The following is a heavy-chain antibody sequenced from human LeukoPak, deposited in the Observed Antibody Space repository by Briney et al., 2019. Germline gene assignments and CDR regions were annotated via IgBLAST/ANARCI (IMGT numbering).Heavy chain of an antibody. Sequence: SETLSLTCTVSGGSISSYYWSWIRQPPGKGLEWIGYIYYSGSTNYNPSLKSRVTISVDTSKNQFSLKLSSVTAADTAVYYCAREGGTYYDFWSGYYPFDYWGQGTLVTVSS. CDR1: GGSISSYY. CDR3: AREGGTYYDFWSGYYPFDY. J-gene: IGHJ4*02. V-gene: IGHV4-59*12. CDR2: IYYSGST. D-gene: IGHD3-3*01.